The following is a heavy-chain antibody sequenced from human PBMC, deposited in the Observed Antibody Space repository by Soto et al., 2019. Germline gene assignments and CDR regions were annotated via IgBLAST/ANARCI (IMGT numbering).Heavy chain of an antibody. Sequence: PGGSLRLSCAASVFSVTDHYMTLVRQAPGKGLEWVSVLYTGGSSYYGDSVKGRFTISRDSSTNTLYLQMNSLKVGDTAFYFCARSFNDWPTYFDFWSEGTMVTVSS. CDR2: LYTGGSS. D-gene: IGHD3-9*01. CDR3: ARSFNDWPTYFDF. V-gene: IGHV3-53*01. J-gene: IGHJ4*02. CDR1: VFSVTDHY.